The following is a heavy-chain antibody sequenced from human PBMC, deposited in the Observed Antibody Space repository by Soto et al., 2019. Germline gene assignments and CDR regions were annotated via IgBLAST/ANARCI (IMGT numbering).Heavy chain of an antibody. Sequence: QVQLVQSGAEVKKPGASVKVSCKASGYTFTSYGISWVRQAPGQGLEWMGWISAYNGNTNYAQKLQGRVTMTTDTSTSTADMELRSLRSDDTAVYYCARDLYYGSGSYYEYYVDYWGQGTLVTVSS. CDR1: GYTFTSYG. J-gene: IGHJ4*02. V-gene: IGHV1-18*01. CDR2: ISAYNGNT. CDR3: ARDLYYGSGSYYEYYVDY. D-gene: IGHD3-10*01.